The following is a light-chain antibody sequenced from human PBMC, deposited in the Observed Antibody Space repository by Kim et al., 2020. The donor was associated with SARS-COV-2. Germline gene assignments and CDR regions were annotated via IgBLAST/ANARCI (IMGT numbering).Light chain of an antibody. CDR2: GAS. Sequence: EIVMTQSPATLSVSPGERATLSCRASQSVSSNLAWYQQKPGQAPRLLIYGASTRATGIPARFSGSGSVTEFTLTISSLQSEDFAVYYCQQYKIWPLTFGAGTKVDIK. CDR1: QSVSSN. V-gene: IGKV3-15*01. J-gene: IGKJ4*01. CDR3: QQYKIWPLT.